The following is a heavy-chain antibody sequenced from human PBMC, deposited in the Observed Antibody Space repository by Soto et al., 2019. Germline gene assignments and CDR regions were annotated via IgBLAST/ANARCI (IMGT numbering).Heavy chain of an antibody. CDR3: ARHATTADIVVVVAAPDY. D-gene: IGHD2-15*01. CDR1: GGSISSSSYY. Sequence: SETLSLTCTVSGGSISSSSYYWGWIRQPPGKGLEWIGSIYYSGSTYYNPSLKSRVTISVDTSKNQFSLKLSSVTAADTAVYYCARHATTADIVVVVAAPDYWGQGTLVTVSS. J-gene: IGHJ4*02. CDR2: IYYSGST. V-gene: IGHV4-39*01.